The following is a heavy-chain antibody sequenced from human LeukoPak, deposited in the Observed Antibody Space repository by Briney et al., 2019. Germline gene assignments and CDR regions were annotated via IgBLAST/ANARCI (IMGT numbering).Heavy chain of an antibody. D-gene: IGHD3-22*01. CDR2: ISGSGVTT. J-gene: IGHJ4*02. V-gene: IGHV3-23*01. Sequence: PGGTLRLSCAASGFTFSSYGMSWVRQAPGKGLEWVSGISGSGVTTYYADSVKGRFTISRDNSKNTLYLQMNSLRAEDTAVYYCAKVPILRRRGYYDTSGPIDYWGQGTLVTVSS. CDR3: AKVPILRRRGYYDTSGPIDY. CDR1: GFTFSSYG.